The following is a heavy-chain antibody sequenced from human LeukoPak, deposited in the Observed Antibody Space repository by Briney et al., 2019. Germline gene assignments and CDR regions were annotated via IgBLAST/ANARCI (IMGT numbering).Heavy chain of an antibody. Sequence: PSETLSVTCTVSGGSISSSSYYWGWVRQPPGKGLEWIGSIYYSGSTYYNPSLKSRVTISVDTSKNQFSLKLSSVTAADTAVYYCARFFSGDYVLDYWGQGTLVTVSS. CDR1: GGSISSSSYY. D-gene: IGHD2/OR15-2a*01. J-gene: IGHJ4*02. CDR2: IYYSGST. CDR3: ARFFSGDYVLDY. V-gene: IGHV4-39*01.